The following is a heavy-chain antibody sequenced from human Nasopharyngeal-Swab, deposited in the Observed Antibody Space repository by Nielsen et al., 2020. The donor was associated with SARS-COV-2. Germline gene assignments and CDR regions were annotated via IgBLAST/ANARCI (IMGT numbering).Heavy chain of an antibody. CDR2: ISAYNGNT. CDR1: GYTFSSYG. J-gene: IGHJ4*02. D-gene: IGHD2-15*01. CDR3: ARVGYCSGGSCYGASNQYYFDY. V-gene: IGHV1-18*01. Sequence: ASVKVSCKASGYTFSSYGISWVRQAPGQGLEWMGWISAYNGNTNYAQKLQGRVTMTTDTSTSTAYMELRSLRSDDTAVYYCARVGYCSGGSCYGASNQYYFDYWGQGTLVTVSS.